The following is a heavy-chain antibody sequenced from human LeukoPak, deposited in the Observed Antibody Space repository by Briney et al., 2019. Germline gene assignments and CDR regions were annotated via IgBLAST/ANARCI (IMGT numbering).Heavy chain of an antibody. CDR3: ARDSITMPFDI. V-gene: IGHV4-59*12. CDR2: IYYSGST. Sequence: PSETLSLTCTVSGGSISSYYWSWIRQPPGKGLEWIGYIYYSGSTNYNPSLKSRVTISVDTSKNQFSLKLSSVTAADTAVYYCARDSITMPFDIWGQGTMVTVSS. D-gene: IGHD3-10*01. CDR1: GGSISSYY. J-gene: IGHJ3*02.